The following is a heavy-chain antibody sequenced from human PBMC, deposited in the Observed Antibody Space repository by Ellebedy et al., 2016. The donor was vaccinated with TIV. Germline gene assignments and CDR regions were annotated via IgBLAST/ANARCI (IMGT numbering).Heavy chain of an antibody. Sequence: PGGSLRLSCATSGFTFYSHDVNWVRQAPGKGLEWVSSISSNSGNKYCADSVEGRFTISRDNARNSLYLQMNSLRAEDTAVYYCARDLHFAFDYWGRGTLVTVSS. CDR2: ISSNSGNK. CDR1: GFTFYSHD. CDR3: ARDLHFAFDY. J-gene: IGHJ4*02. V-gene: IGHV3-21*01.